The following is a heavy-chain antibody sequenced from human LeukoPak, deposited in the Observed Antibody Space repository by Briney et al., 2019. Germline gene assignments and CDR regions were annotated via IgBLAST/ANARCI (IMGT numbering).Heavy chain of an antibody. CDR3: AKEMASRSPFDC. D-gene: IGHD5-24*01. V-gene: IGHV3-23*01. CDR1: EFTLSSYG. CDR2: IGHGGTT. J-gene: IGHJ4*02. Sequence: GGSLRLSCAASEFTLSSYGMAWVRQAPGKGPEWVSAIGHGGTTYYTDPVRGRFTISRDSSKNTLYLQMNSLRGEDTAVYYCAKEMASRSPFDCWGQGTLVTVSS.